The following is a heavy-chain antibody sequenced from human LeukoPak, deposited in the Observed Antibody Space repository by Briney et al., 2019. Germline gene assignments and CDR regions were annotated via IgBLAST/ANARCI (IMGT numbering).Heavy chain of an antibody. Sequence: ASVKVSCKASGYTFTGYYMHWVRQAPGQGLEWMGWINPNSGGTNYAQKFQGRVTMTRDTSISTAYMELSGLRSEDTAVYYCARGQESSGWNFYYYYYMDVWGKGTTVTVSS. CDR2: INPNSGGT. J-gene: IGHJ6*03. CDR3: ARGQESSGWNFYYYYYMDV. D-gene: IGHD6-19*01. V-gene: IGHV1-2*02. CDR1: GYTFTGYY.